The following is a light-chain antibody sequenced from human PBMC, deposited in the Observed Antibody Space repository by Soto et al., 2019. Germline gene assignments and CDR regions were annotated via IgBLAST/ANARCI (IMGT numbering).Light chain of an antibody. CDR2: DAS. J-gene: IGKJ4*01. Sequence: EMVLTQSPATLSLSPGERATLSCRASQSVSSYLAWYQQKPGQAPMLLIYDASNRATGIPARFSGRGSGTDFTLTISRLEPEDFAVYYCQQRSNWPALTFGGGTKVEIK. CDR1: QSVSSY. CDR3: QQRSNWPALT. V-gene: IGKV3-11*01.